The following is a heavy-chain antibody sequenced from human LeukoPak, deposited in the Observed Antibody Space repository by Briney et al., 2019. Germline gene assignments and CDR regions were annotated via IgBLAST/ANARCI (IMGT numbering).Heavy chain of an antibody. D-gene: IGHD3-22*01. Sequence: GGSLRLSCAASGFTFSSYAMSWVRQAPGKGLEWVSAISGSGGSTYYADSEKGRFTISRDNSTNTLYLQINSLISEDTAVYYCAKDRVTMIVVVIPDFDYWGQGTLVTASS. J-gene: IGHJ4*02. CDR2: ISGSGGST. CDR1: GFTFSSYA. CDR3: AKDRVTMIVVVIPDFDY. V-gene: IGHV3-23*01.